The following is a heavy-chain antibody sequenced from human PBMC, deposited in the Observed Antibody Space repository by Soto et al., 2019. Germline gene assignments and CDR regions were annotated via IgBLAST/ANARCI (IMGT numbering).Heavy chain of an antibody. CDR1: GFTFSSYA. D-gene: IGHD6-19*01. Sequence: GGSLRLSCAASGFTFSSYAMNWVRQARGKGLEWVSSISGSGGSTYYADSVKGRFTISRDNSKNTLYLQMNRLRAEDTAVYYCAKAPGYSSGWLTYWGQGTPVTVSS. V-gene: IGHV3-23*01. CDR3: AKAPGYSSGWLTY. J-gene: IGHJ4*02. CDR2: ISGSGGST.